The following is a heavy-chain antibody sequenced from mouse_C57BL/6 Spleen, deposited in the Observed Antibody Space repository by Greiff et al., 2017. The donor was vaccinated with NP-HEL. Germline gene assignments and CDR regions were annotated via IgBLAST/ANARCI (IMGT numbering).Heavy chain of an antibody. D-gene: IGHD1-1*01. J-gene: IGHJ4*01. CDR3: ARDGDYYYGSSCAMDY. CDR2: IYPGDGDT. V-gene: IGHV1-82*01. CDR1: GYAFSSSW. Sequence: VQLKESGPELVKPGASVKISCKASGYAFSSSWMNWVKQRPGKGLEWIGRIYPGDGDTNYNGKFKGKAALTADKSSSTAYMQLSSLTSEDSAVYFCARDGDYYYGSSCAMDYWGQGTSVTVSS.